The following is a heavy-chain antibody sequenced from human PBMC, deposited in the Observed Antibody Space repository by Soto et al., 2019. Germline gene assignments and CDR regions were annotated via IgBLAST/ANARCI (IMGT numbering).Heavy chain of an antibody. V-gene: IGHV3-23*01. CDR3: AKDAYYDSSGYCIDY. CDR2: ISGSGGNI. CDR1: GFTFSSYA. Sequence: RGSLRLSCAASGFTFSSYAISWVRPAPRKGLEWVSAISGSGGNIYDGDSVKSRFTISRDNFKNTLYRQMNSLRAEDTAVYYCAKDAYYDSSGYCIDYWGQGTLVTVSS. J-gene: IGHJ4*02. D-gene: IGHD3-22*01.